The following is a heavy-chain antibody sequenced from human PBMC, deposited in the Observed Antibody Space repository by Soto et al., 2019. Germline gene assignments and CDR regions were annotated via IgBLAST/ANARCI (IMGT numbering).Heavy chain of an antibody. CDR2: TRNKPNSYTT. Sequence: PGGPLRLSRAASGFNFSDHYMDWVRQAPGKGVEWGGRTRNKPNSYTTEYAASVRGRFTISSDDSKNSLYLQMNSLKTEDTAVYYCAMEGSGPGWTWGQGTLVTVSS. V-gene: IGHV3-72*01. D-gene: IGHD3-10*01. CDR3: AMEGSGPGWT. CDR1: GFNFSDHY. J-gene: IGHJ5*02.